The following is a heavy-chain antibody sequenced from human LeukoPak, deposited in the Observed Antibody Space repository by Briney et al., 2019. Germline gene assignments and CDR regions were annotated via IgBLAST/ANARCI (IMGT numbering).Heavy chain of an antibody. D-gene: IGHD6-13*01. J-gene: IGHJ4*02. V-gene: IGHV4-4*07. CDR2: IYTNGDT. CDR3: ARAAGAAGGQYFDY. Sequence: SETLSLTCTVSGGSISGYYWSWIRQPAGQGLEWIGRIYTNGDTKFNPSLKSRVTMSVDASKNQLSLKLRPVTAADTAVYYCARAAGAAGGQYFDYWGQGTLVTVSS. CDR1: GGSISGYY.